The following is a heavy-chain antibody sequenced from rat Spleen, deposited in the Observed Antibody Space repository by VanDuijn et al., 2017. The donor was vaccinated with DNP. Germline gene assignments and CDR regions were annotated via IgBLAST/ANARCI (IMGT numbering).Heavy chain of an antibody. V-gene: IGHV2-41*01. D-gene: IGHD1-11*01. CDR1: GFPLTAHT. J-gene: IGHJ3*01. Sequence: QVQLKESGPGLVQPSQTLSLPCTVTGFPLTAHTVHWVRQPPGKGLEWMGVIWNSEGTRYDSSLKSRLTITKDTSKTQVFLKMNSLQTGDAATYYCARDLLRWRRGFAHWGQGTLVTVSS. CDR3: ARDLLRWRRGFAH. CDR2: IWNSEGT.